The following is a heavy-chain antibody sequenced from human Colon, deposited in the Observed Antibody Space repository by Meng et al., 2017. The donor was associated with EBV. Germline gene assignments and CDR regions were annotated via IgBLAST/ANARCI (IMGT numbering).Heavy chain of an antibody. Sequence: QVQLQRPGPGLVEPSGTLSLTCAVSGASISSNNWWSWVRQPPGKGLEWIGEIYHGGNTNYNPSLKSRVTISVDRSNDQFSLSLSSVTAADTAVYYCARGNAYNAPSFDYWGQGTLVTVSS. CDR1: GASISSNNW. CDR3: ARGNAYNAPSFDY. V-gene: IGHV4-4*02. D-gene: IGHD5-24*01. CDR2: IYHGGNT. J-gene: IGHJ4*02.